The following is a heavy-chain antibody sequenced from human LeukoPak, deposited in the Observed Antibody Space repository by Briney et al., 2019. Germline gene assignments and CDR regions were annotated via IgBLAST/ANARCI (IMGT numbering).Heavy chain of an antibody. CDR1: GYTCTSYY. J-gene: IGHJ4*02. Sequence: GASVKVSCKASGYTCTSYYMHWVRQAPGQGLEWMGIINPSGGSTSYAQRFQGRVTMTRDTSTSTVYMELSRLRSEDTAVYYCARNGDYGAFDYWGQGTLVTVSS. V-gene: IGHV1-46*01. D-gene: IGHD4-17*01. CDR3: ARNGDYGAFDY. CDR2: INPSGGST.